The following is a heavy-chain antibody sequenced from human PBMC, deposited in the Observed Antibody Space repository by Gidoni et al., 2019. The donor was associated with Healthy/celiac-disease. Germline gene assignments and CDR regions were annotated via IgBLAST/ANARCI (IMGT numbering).Heavy chain of an antibody. CDR3: TGEWRVGKAFDI. Sequence: EVQLVASGRGLVQPGGSLKLSCAASGFTFSGSAMHWVRQAPGKGLEWVGRIRSKANSYATAYAASVKGRFTISRDDSKNTAYLQMNSLKTEDTAVYYCTGEWRVGKAFDIWGQGTMVTVSS. D-gene: IGHD2-8*01. CDR2: IRSKANSYAT. CDR1: GFTFSGSA. V-gene: IGHV3-73*02. J-gene: IGHJ3*02.